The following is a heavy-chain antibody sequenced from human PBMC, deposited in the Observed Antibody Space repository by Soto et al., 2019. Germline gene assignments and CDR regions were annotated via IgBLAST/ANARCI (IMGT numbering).Heavy chain of an antibody. V-gene: IGHV3-23*01. CDR2: ISGSGGST. CDR3: AKRSENYYDSSGYYSFDY. J-gene: IGHJ4*02. CDR1: GFTFSSYA. Sequence: PGGSLRLSCAASGFTFSSYAMSWVRQAPGKGLEWVSAISGSGGSTYYADSVKGRFTISRDNSKNTLYLQMNSLRAEDTAVYYCAKRSENYYDSSGYYSFDYWGQGTLVTVSS. D-gene: IGHD3-22*01.